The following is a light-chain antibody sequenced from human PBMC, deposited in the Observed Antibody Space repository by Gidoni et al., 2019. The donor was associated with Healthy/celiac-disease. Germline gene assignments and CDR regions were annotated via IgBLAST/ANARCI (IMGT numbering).Light chain of an antibody. CDR2: GAS. CDR3: QQYNNWPPIT. J-gene: IGKJ5*01. V-gene: IGKV3-15*01. CDR1: QSVSSN. Sequence: EIVMPHSPATLSVSPGERATLSCRASQSVSSNLAWYQQKPGLAPRLLIYGASTRATGIPARFSGSGSGTEFTLTISSLQSEDFAVYDCQQYNNWPPITFGQGTRLEIK.